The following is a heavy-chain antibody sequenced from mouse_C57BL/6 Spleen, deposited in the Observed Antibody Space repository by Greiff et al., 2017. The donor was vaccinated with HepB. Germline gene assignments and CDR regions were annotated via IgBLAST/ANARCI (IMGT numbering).Heavy chain of an antibody. CDR3: TAGLRRLDY. CDR1: GFTFSNYW. CDR2: IRLKSDNYAT. V-gene: IGHV6-3*01. D-gene: IGHD2-2*01. Sequence: EVKLEESGGGLVQPGGSMKLSCVASGFTFSNYWMNWVRQSPEKGLEWVAQIRLKSDNYATHYAESVKGRFTISRDDSKSSVYLQMNNLRAEDTGSYYCTAGLRRLDYWGQGTTLTVSS. J-gene: IGHJ2*01.